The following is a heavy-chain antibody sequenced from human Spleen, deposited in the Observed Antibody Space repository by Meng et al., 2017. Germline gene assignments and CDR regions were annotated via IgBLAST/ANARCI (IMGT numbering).Heavy chain of an antibody. CDR3: ARGPTTMAHDFDY. V-gene: IGHV4-34*01. Sequence: QVQLQQWGAGLLKPSGTLALTCVVSGGSFSDYYWSWIRQPPGKGLEWNGEINHSWSTNYNPSLESRATISVDTSQNNLSLKLSSVTAADSAVYYCARGPTTMAHDFDYWGQGTLVTVSS. CDR1: GGSFSDYY. J-gene: IGHJ4*02. D-gene: IGHD4-11*01. CDR2: INHSWST.